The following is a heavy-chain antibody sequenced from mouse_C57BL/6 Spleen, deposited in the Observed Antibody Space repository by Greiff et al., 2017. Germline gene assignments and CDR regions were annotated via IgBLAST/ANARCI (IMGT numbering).Heavy chain of an antibody. CDR2: INPNNGGT. J-gene: IGHJ1*03. CDR1: GYTFTDYY. Sequence: EVKLQQSGPELVKPGASVKISCKASGYTFTDYYMNWVKQSHGKSLEWIGDINPNNGGTSYNQKFKGKATLTVDKSSSTAYMELRSLTSEDSAVYYCARRKGGYFDVWGTGTTVTVSS. V-gene: IGHV1-26*01. CDR3: ARRKGGYFDV.